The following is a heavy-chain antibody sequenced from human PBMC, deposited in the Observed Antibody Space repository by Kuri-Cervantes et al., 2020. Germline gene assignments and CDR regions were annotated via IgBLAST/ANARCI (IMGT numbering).Heavy chain of an antibody. Sequence: ASVKVSCKASGYTFTGYYMHWVRQAPGQGLEWMGWMNPNSGNTGYAQKFQGRVTMTRNTSISTAYMELSSLRSEDTAVYYCARSDYGDHLGYYGMDVWGQGTTVTVSS. J-gene: IGHJ6*02. CDR3: ARSDYGDHLGYYGMDV. D-gene: IGHD4-17*01. CDR2: MNPNSGNT. CDR1: GYTFTGYY. V-gene: IGHV1-8*02.